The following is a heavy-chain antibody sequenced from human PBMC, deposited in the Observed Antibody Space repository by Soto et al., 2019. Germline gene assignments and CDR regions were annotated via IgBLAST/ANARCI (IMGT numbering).Heavy chain of an antibody. J-gene: IGHJ4*02. Sequence: SETLSLTCAVYGGSFSGYYWSWIRQPPGKGLEWIGEINHSGSTNYNPSLKSRVTISVDTSKNQFSLKLSSVTAADTAVYYCARTRVRGVIIRELDYWGQGTLVTVS. CDR2: INHSGST. CDR3: ARTRVRGVIIRELDY. CDR1: GGSFSGYY. D-gene: IGHD3-10*01. V-gene: IGHV4-34*01.